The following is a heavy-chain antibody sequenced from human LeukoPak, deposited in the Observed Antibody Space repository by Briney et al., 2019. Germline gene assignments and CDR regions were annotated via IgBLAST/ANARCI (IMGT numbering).Heavy chain of an antibody. CDR3: ARGIMTTVPTFDY. D-gene: IGHD4-17*01. Sequence: PSETLSLTCTVSGGSINGYYWSWIRQPPGKGLEWIGYVYYSASTNYSPSLKSRVTISVDTPKKQFSLRLSSVTAAETAVYYCARGIMTTVPTFDYWGQGTLVTVSS. CDR1: GGSINGYY. V-gene: IGHV4-59*01. J-gene: IGHJ4*02. CDR2: VYYSAST.